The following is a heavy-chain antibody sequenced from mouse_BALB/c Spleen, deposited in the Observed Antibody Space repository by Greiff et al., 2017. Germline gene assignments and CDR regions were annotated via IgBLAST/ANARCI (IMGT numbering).Heavy chain of an antibody. D-gene: IGHD1-1*01. CDR2: ISSGGGST. CDR3: ARHYDGSSYYFDY. V-gene: IGHV5-12-1*01. J-gene: IGHJ2*01. CDR1: GFAFSSYD. Sequence: EVQRVESGGGLVKPGGSLKLSCAASGFAFSSYDMSWVRQTPEKRLEWVAYISSGGGSTYYPDTVKGRFTISRDNAKNTLYLQMSSLKSEDTAMYYCARHYDGSSYYFDYWGQGTTLTVSS.